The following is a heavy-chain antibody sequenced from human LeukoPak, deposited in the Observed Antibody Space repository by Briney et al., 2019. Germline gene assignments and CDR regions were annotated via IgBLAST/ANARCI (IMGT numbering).Heavy chain of an antibody. J-gene: IGHJ4*02. D-gene: IGHD2-15*01. CDR3: ARDERYCSGGSCSDYGDYGGYFDY. Sequence: ASVKVSCKASGYTFTSYYMHWVRQAPGQRLEWMGWINAGNGNTKYSQEFQGRVTITRDTSASTAYMELSSLRSEDMAVYYCARDERYCSGGSCSDYGDYGGYFDYWGQGTLVTVSS. CDR1: GYTFTSYY. CDR2: INAGNGNT. V-gene: IGHV1-3*03.